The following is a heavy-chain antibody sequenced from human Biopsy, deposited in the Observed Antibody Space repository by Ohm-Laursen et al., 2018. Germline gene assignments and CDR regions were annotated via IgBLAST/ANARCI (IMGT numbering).Heavy chain of an antibody. Sequence: SLRLSCAASGFTFSTYAMNWVRQAPGQGLEWISYISSTSSAAYYADSVKGRFTVSRDNAKNSLFLQMNSLRAEDTAVYYCARFPDFWSGYYVDSWGQGTLVTVSS. V-gene: IGHV3-48*01. D-gene: IGHD3-3*01. CDR3: ARFPDFWSGYYVDS. CDR2: ISSTSSAA. CDR1: GFTFSTYA. J-gene: IGHJ4*02.